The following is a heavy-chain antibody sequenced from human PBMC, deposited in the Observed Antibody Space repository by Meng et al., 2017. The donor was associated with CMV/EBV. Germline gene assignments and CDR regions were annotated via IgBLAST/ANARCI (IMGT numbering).Heavy chain of an antibody. J-gene: IGHJ6*02. CDR1: GYSFTTYA. CDR2: ISADNGKT. Sequence: ASVKVSCKASGYSFTTYAITWVRQAPGQGLEWMGWISADNGKTNHAQNLQGRLTMTTDTSTSTAYMELRSLRSDDTAVYYCARDFCVVVPVDYGMDVWGQGTTVTVSS. D-gene: IGHD2-2*01. V-gene: IGHV1-18*01. CDR3: ARDFCVVVPVDYGMDV.